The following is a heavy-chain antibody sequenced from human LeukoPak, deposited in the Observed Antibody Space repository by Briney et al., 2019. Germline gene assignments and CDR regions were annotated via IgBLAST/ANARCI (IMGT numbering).Heavy chain of an antibody. CDR2: ISSSGSTI. V-gene: IGHV3-48*03. CDR1: GFTFSSYE. J-gene: IGHJ4*02. Sequence: PGGSLRLSCAASGFTFSSYEMNWVRQAPGKGLEWVSYISSSGSTIYYADSVKGRFTISRDNAKNSLYLQMNSLRAEDTAVYYCARDSYYGSGAFDYWGQGTLVTVSS. CDR3: ARDSYYGSGAFDY. D-gene: IGHD3-10*01.